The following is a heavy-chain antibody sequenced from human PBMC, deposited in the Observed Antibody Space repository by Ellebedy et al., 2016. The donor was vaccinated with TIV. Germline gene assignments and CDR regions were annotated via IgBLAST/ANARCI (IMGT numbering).Heavy chain of an antibody. CDR1: GGSMSSYS. CDR2: IYSSGGT. Sequence: MPSETLSLTCTVSGGSMSSYSWSWIRQPAGQGLEWIGHIYSSGGTNYNPPLKSRVTMSVDTSKNQFFLRLSSVTAADTAVYYCVRWYRYKWFDLWGQGTLVTVSS. CDR3: VRWYRYKWFDL. D-gene: IGHD3-16*02. J-gene: IGHJ5*02. V-gene: IGHV4-4*07.